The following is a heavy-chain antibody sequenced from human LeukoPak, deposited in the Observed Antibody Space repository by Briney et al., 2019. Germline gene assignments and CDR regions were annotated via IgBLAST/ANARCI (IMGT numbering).Heavy chain of an antibody. CDR1: GFTFSNYW. Sequence: GGSLRLSCKPSGFTFSNYWMHWVRQAPGEGLVWVSRINSAGSSTNYADSVRGRFTISRDNAKNTLYLQMNSLRVEDTAVYYCARGTPFAGWGQGTLVTVSS. CDR3: ARGTPFAG. D-gene: IGHD6-13*01. J-gene: IGHJ4*02. CDR2: INSAGSST. V-gene: IGHV3-74*01.